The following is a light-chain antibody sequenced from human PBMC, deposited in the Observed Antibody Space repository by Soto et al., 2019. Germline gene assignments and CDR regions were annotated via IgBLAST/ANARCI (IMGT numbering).Light chain of an antibody. CDR2: EGT. CDR1: SSDVGGYIV. V-gene: IGLV2-23*01. J-gene: IGLJ2*01. CDR3: CSYVGSSVI. Sequence: QSVLTQPASVSGSPGQSVTISCTRTSSDVGGYIVVSWYQQHPGKAPKLIIYEGTQRPSGVSYRFSGSKSGNSASLTISGLQAEDEAFYFCCSYVGSSVILGGGTKVTVL.